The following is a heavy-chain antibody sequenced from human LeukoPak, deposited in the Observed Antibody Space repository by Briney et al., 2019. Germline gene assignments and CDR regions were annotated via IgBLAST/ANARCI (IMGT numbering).Heavy chain of an antibody. D-gene: IGHD6-13*01. Sequence: ASVKVSCKASGGNFSSNAISWVRQAPGQQGLEWMGGIIPIFGTAKYAQKFQGRVTITADESTNTAYMELSSLRSEDTAVYYCARDLGVYSSSWGVELGYWGQGTLVTVSS. J-gene: IGHJ4*02. V-gene: IGHV1-69*13. CDR1: GGNFSSNA. CDR3: ARDLGVYSSSWGVELGY. CDR2: IIPIFGTA.